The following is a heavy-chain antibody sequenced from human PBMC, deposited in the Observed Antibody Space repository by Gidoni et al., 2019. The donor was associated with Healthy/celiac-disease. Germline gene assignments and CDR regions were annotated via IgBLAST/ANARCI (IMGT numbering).Heavy chain of an antibody. V-gene: IGHV3-21*01. J-gene: IGHJ4*02. D-gene: IGHD5-18*01. CDR3: ARGQIQLWTTTPRRWYFDY. CDR1: GFTFSSYS. CDR2: ISSSSSYI. Sequence: EVQLVESGGGLVKPGGSLRLSCAASGFTFSSYSMNWVRQAPGQGLEWVSSISSSSSYIYYADSGKGRFTISRDNAKNSLYLQMNSLRAEDTAVYYCARGQIQLWTTTPRRWYFDYWGQGTLVTVSS.